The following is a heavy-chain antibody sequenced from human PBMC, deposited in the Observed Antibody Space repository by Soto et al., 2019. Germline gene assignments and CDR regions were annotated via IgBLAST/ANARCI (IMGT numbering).Heavy chain of an antibody. V-gene: IGHV4-31*03. J-gene: IGHJ4*02. CDR2: IYYSGST. D-gene: IGHD2-21*01. Sequence: SETRSLTCTVAGGSISSGGYYWSWIRQHPGKGLEWIGYIYYSGSTYYNPSLKSRVTISVDTSKNQFSLKLSSVTAADTAVYYCARATPLRGEFDYWGQGTLVTGSS. CDR1: GGSISSGGYY. CDR3: ARATPLRGEFDY.